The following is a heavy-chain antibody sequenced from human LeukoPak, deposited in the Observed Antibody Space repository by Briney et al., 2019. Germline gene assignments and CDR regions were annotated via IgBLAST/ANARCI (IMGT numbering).Heavy chain of an antibody. CDR1: GYTFTSYA. CDR3: AKDPCITASITCCFDF. V-gene: IGHV1-3*04. CDR2: INTVNGDT. Sequence: GASVKVSCKASGYTFTSYAMHWVRQAPGQRLEWVGWINTVNGDTKYSQNFQGRVTITSDTSASTVYMDLSSLRSEDTAVYYCAKDPCITASITCCFDFWGQGTLVTVSS. J-gene: IGHJ4*02. D-gene: IGHD6-13*01.